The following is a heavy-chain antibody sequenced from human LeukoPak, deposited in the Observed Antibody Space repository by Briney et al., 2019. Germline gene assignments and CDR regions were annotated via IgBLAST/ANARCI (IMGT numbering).Heavy chain of an antibody. CDR2: INHSGST. Sequence: SETLSLTCAVYGGSFSGYYWSWNRQPPGKGLEWIGEINHSGSTNYNPSLKSRVTISVDTSKNRFSLKLSSVTAADTAVYYCARGDDILTGIDYWGQGTLVTVSS. CDR3: ARGDDILTGIDY. J-gene: IGHJ4*02. D-gene: IGHD3-9*01. CDR1: GGSFSGYY. V-gene: IGHV4-34*01.